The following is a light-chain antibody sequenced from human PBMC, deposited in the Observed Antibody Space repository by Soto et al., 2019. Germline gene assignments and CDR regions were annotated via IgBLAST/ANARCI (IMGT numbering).Light chain of an antibody. J-gene: IGLJ1*01. CDR1: SSDVGGYNF. Sequence: QSVLTQPASVSGSPGQSITISCTGTSSDVGGYNFVSWYQHHPGKAPKLIIYDVTNRPSGISNRFSGSKSGNTASLTISGLQAEDVADYYCTSHTSSIPYVFGPGTNVT. V-gene: IGLV2-14*03. CDR3: TSHTSSIPYV. CDR2: DVT.